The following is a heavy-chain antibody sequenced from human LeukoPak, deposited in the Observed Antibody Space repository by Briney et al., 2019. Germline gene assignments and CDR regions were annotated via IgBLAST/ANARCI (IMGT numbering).Heavy chain of an antibody. CDR1: GGSISSSNHY. V-gene: IGHV4-39*07. J-gene: IGHJ5*02. CDR2: IYYSGST. D-gene: IGHD3-10*01. Sequence: PSETLSLTCTVSGGSISSSNHYWGWIRQPPGKGLEWIGSIYYSGSTYYNPSLKSRVTISVDTSKNQFSLKLSSVTAADTAVYYCARGVTMVRGGVNWFDPWGQGTLVTVSS. CDR3: ARGVTMVRGGVNWFDP.